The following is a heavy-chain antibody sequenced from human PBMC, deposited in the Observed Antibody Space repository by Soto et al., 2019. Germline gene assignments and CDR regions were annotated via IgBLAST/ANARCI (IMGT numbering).Heavy chain of an antibody. CDR3: ARVERGTATTVVDAFDI. CDR1: GGSVNSGNYY. Sequence: QVQLQPWGAGLLKPSETLSLTCAVYGGSVNSGNYYWSCIRQPPGKALEWIGEMSHSGGTHFNPSLKSRVTISVDTSKNQFSLKMSAVTAADTALYYCARVERGTATTVVDAFDIWGPGTLVTVSS. V-gene: IGHV4-34*01. D-gene: IGHD1-1*01. J-gene: IGHJ3*02. CDR2: MSHSGGT.